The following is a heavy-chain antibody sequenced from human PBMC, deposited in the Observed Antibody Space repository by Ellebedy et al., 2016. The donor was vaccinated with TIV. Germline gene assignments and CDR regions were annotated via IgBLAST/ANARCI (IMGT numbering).Heavy chain of an antibody. CDR1: RSTLTNDD. Sequence: ASVKVSCKASRSTLTNDDINWVRQAAGQGLEWKGWLNPNSGNTGYAQKFRGRVTMTWNTPTNTAYLNLTSLTFEDTAVYYCTRGGTEGEYTWFDPWGQGTLVIVSS. CDR2: LNPNSGNT. J-gene: IGHJ5*02. CDR3: TRGGTEGEYTWFDP. D-gene: IGHD1-1*01. V-gene: IGHV1-8*01.